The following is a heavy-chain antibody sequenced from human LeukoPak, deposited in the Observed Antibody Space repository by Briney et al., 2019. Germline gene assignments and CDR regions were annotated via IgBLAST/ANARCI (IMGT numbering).Heavy chain of an antibody. Sequence: SETLSLTCTVSGGSISGYYWSWIRQSPGKGLEWIGYIYSSGSTNYNPSLKSRVTMSVDTSKNQFFLNLNSVAAADTAVYYCARGRTFDYWGQGTLVTVSS. CDR3: ARGRTFDY. J-gene: IGHJ4*02. CDR2: IYSSGST. V-gene: IGHV4-59*01. CDR1: GGSISGYY.